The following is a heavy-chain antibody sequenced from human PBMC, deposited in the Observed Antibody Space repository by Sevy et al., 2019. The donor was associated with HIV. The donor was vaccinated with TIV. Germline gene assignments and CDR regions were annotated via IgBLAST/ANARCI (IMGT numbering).Heavy chain of an antibody. CDR1: EFTFSSYA. D-gene: IGHD3-16*02. V-gene: IGHV3-23*01. CDR2: ISGSGGRA. Sequence: GGSLRLSCAASEFTFSSYAMTWVRQTPGKGLEWVSAISGSGGRAYYADSVKGRFTISRDNSKNTLYLQMNSLRAEDTAVYYCAKGPWGRVIVPYYFDYWGQGTLVTVSS. CDR3: AKGPWGRVIVPYYFDY. J-gene: IGHJ4*02.